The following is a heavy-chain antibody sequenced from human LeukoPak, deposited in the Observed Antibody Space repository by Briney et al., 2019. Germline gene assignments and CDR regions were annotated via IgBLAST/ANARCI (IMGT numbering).Heavy chain of an antibody. CDR2: IIPIFGTA. CDR1: GGTFSSYA. Sequence: SVKVSCKASGGTFSSYAISWLRQAPGQGLEWMGGIIPIFGTANYAQKFQGRVTITADESTSTAYMELSSLRSEDTAVYYCALRFLELKPVVGAFDIWGQGTMVTVSS. CDR3: ALRFLELKPVVGAFDI. D-gene: IGHD3-3*01. V-gene: IGHV1-69*13. J-gene: IGHJ3*02.